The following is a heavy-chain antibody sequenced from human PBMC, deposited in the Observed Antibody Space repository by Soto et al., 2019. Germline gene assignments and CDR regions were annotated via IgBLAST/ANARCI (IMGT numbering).Heavy chain of an antibody. J-gene: IGHJ5*02. CDR2: IFPGDSDT. D-gene: IGHD2-15*01. Sequence: GESLKISCQSSWYSFTDYWIGLGRQMPGKGLEWMGIIFPGDSDTTYSPSFQGQATISADKSISTAYLQWSSLRASDTAIYYCARRYCSGGSCSNWFDPWGQGPLVTVSS. CDR3: ARRYCSGGSCSNWFDP. V-gene: IGHV5-51*01. CDR1: WYSFTDYW.